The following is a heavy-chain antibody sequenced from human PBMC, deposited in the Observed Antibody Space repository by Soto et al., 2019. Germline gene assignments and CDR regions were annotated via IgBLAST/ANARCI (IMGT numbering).Heavy chain of an antibody. D-gene: IGHD4-17*01. Sequence: SETLSLTCTVSCGSISSYYWSWIRQPAGKGLEWIGRIYTSGSTNYNPSLKSRVTMSVDTSKNQFSLKLSSVTAADTAVYYCARADGLYGDYVGGYFQHWGRGTLVTVSS. CDR3: ARADGLYGDYVGGYFQH. J-gene: IGHJ1*01. CDR2: IYTSGST. CDR1: CGSISSYY. V-gene: IGHV4-4*07.